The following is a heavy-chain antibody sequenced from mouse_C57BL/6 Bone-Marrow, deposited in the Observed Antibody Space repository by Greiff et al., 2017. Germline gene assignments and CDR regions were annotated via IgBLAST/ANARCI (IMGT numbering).Heavy chain of an antibody. V-gene: IGHV5-12*01. CDR2: ISNGGGST. J-gene: IGHJ1*03. CDR1: GFTFSDYY. D-gene: IGHD2-2*01. CDR3: ARLIDGNDVWYFDV. Sequence: EVQGVESGGGLVQPGGSLKLSCAASGFTFSDYYMYWVRQTPETRLEWVAYISNGGGSTYYPDTVKGRFTISRDKAKNTLYMQMSRLKTEDTAMYKCARLIDGNDVWYFDVWGTGTTLTVSS.